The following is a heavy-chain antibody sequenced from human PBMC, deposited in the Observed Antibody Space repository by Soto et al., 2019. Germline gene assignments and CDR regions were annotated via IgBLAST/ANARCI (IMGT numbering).Heavy chain of an antibody. CDR3: ARLPGGFYRGSDY. J-gene: IGHJ4*02. Sequence: PSETLSLTCAVSGGSVSSGSYYWTWIRQAPGRGLEWIGYIYYTGTTDSNPSLKSRVTISLDTSKNQFSLKPNSVTAADTAVYYCARLPGGFYRGSDYWGQGTVVTVHS. CDR2: IYYTGTT. CDR1: GGSVSSGSYY. V-gene: IGHV4-61*01. D-gene: IGHD3-22*01.